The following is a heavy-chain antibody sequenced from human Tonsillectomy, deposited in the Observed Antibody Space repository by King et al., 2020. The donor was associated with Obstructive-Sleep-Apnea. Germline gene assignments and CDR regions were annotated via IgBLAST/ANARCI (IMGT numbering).Heavy chain of an antibody. Sequence: VQLVESGGGVVQPGRSLRLSCAASGFTFSSYGMHWVRQAPGKGLEWVAVISYDGSNKYYADSVKGRFTISRDNSKNTLYLQMNSLRAADTAVYYCAKAMITMIVVVPLGSFDYWGQGTLVTVSS. D-gene: IGHD3-22*01. J-gene: IGHJ4*02. CDR1: GFTFSSYG. CDR2: ISYDGSNK. CDR3: AKAMITMIVVVPLGSFDY. V-gene: IGHV3-30*18.